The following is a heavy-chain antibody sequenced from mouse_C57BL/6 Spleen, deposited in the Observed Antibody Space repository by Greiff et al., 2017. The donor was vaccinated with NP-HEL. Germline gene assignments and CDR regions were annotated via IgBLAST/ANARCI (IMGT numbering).Heavy chain of an antibody. CDR2: ISSGSSTI. V-gene: IGHV5-17*01. D-gene: IGHD1-1*01. J-gene: IGHJ4*01. Sequence: EVKLVESGGGLVKPGGSLKLSCAASGFTFSDYGMHWVRQAPEKGLEWVAYISSGSSTIYYADTVKGRFTISRDNAKNTLFLQMTSLRSEDTAMYYCARRYGSSYAYYYAMDYWGQGTSVTVSS. CDR1: GFTFSDYG. CDR3: ARRYGSSYAYYYAMDY.